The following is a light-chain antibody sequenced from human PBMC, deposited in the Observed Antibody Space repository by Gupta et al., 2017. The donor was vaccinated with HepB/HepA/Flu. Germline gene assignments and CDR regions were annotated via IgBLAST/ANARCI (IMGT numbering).Light chain of an antibody. Sequence: QSALTQPPSASGSPGQSVAISCTGSRSDVGTYNYVSWYQQHPGKAPKLIIFEVTRRPSGVPGRFSGSKSGNTASLTVSGLQAEDEADYFCSSYTGSNTFVVFGGGTKLTVL. CDR2: EVT. J-gene: IGLJ3*02. V-gene: IGLV2-8*01. CDR1: RSDVGTYNY. CDR3: SSYTGSNTFVV.